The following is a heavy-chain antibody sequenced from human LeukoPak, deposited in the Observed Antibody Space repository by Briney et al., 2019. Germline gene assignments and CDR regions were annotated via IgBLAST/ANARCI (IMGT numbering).Heavy chain of an antibody. V-gene: IGHV1-69*05. J-gene: IGHJ4*02. Sequence: EASVKVSFKASGGTFSSYAISWVRQAPGQGLEWMGGIIPIFGTANYAQKFQGRVTITTDESTSTAYMELSSLRSEDTAVYYCARVSYVRGVSTFDYWGQGTLVTVSS. D-gene: IGHD3-10*02. CDR3: ARVSYVRGVSTFDY. CDR1: GGTFSSYA. CDR2: IIPIFGTA.